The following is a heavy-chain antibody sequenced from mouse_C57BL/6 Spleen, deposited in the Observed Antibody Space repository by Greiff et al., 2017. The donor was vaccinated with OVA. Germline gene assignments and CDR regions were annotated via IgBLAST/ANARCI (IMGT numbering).Heavy chain of an antibody. CDR2: IFPGSGST. CDR1: GYTFTGYW. V-gene: IGHV1-9*01. D-gene: IGHD1-1*01. Sequence: QVQLQQSGAELMKPGASVKLSCKATGYTFTGYWIEWVKQRPGHGLEWIGQIFPGSGSTNYNEKFKGKATFTADTSSNTAYMQLSSLTTEDSAIDYWARYSPLHDYGSSYAIDYGGQGTTLTVSS. CDR3: ARYSPLHDYGSSYAIDY. J-gene: IGHJ2*01.